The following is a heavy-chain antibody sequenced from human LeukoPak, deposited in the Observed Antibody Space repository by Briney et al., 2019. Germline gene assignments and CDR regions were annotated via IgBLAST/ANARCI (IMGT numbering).Heavy chain of an antibody. V-gene: IGHV4-31*03. D-gene: IGHD6-19*01. CDR1: GGSISSSSYY. CDR3: ARLFSGWANWFDP. Sequence: TLSLTCTVSGGSISSSSYYWGWIRQHPGKGLEWIGYIYYSGSTYYNPSLKSRVTISVDTSKNQFSLKLSSVTAADTAVYYCARLFSGWANWFDPWGQGTLVTVSS. J-gene: IGHJ5*02. CDR2: IYYSGST.